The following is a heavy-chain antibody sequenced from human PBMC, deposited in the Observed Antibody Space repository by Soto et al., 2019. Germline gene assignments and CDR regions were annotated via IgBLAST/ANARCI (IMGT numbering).Heavy chain of an antibody. CDR3: ARDPAGYYYGMDV. D-gene: IGHD3-10*01. V-gene: IGHV3-53*02. CDR2: IYSGGST. Sequence: EVQLVETGGGLIQPGGSLRLSCAASGFTVSSNYMSWVRQAPGKGLEWVSVIYSGGSTYYADSVKGRFTISRDNSKNTLYFQTNSLRAEDTAVYYCARDPAGYYYGMDVWGQGTTVTVSS. CDR1: GFTVSSNY. J-gene: IGHJ6*02.